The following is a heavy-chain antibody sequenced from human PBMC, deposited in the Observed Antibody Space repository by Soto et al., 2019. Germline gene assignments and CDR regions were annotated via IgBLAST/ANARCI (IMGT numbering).Heavy chain of an antibody. V-gene: IGHV1-18*04. D-gene: IGHD2-2*01. J-gene: IGHJ5*01. CDR1: GYTSADFG. CDR2: VSGNNGAS. CDR3: VRDQKYFRVNGNWFDS. Sequence: GAVKVSCKASGYTSADFGISGVRQAPGQGLEWMGWVSGNNGASNPAPKVQGRITMTLDTSTGVSYMALRSLRSDDTAIYYCVRDQKYFRVNGNWFDSWGQGTLVTVSS.